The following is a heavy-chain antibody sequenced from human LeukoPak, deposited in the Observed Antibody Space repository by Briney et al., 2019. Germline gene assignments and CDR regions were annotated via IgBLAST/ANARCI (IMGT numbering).Heavy chain of an antibody. J-gene: IGHJ6*03. D-gene: IGHD2-2*01. Sequence: APVKVSCKASGGTFSSYAISWVRQAPGQGLEWMGGIIPIFGTANYAQKFQGRVTITADESTSTAYMELSSLRSEDTAVYYCARVLGGSTDDYYYYYMDVWGKGTTVTVSS. CDR2: IIPIFGTA. CDR1: GGTFSSYA. CDR3: ARVLGGSTDDYYYYYMDV. V-gene: IGHV1-69*13.